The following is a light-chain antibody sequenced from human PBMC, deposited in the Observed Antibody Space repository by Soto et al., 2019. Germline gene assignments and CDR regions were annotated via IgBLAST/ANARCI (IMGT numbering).Light chain of an antibody. CDR3: QQFGTSPLT. CDR2: GTS. Sequence: EIVLTQSPGTLSLSPGDTATLSCRASQSVGSSYFAWYQQKPGPAPRLLIYGTSSRATGIPDMFSGSGSGTDFTLTSSRLEPEYFAVYYWQQFGTSPLTFGGGTKVEIK. V-gene: IGKV3-20*01. J-gene: IGKJ4*01. CDR1: QSVGSSY.